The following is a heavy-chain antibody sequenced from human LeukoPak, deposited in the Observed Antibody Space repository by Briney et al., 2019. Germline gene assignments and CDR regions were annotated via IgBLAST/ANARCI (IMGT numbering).Heavy chain of an antibody. CDR1: KFIFSDYG. D-gene: IGHD3-10*01. J-gene: IGHJ4*02. V-gene: IGHV3-30*02. Sequence: PGGSLRLSCAASKFIFSDYGMHWVRQDPGKGLEWVAFIWYDGSDEYYADSVRGRLTISRDNSKNTLYLQMNSLTTEDTAVYYCAKGGGELGSGSLDYWGQGTLVTAPS. CDR2: IWYDGSDE. CDR3: AKGGGELGSGSLDY.